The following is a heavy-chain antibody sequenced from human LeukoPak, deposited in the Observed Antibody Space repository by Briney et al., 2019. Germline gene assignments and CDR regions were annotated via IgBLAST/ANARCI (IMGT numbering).Heavy chain of an antibody. Sequence: KPGGSLRLSCAASGFTFSSYSMNWVRQAPGKRLEWVSSISSSSSYIYYADSVKGRFTISRDNAKNSLYLQMNSLRAEDTAVYYCARGVEWNAVDYWGQGTLVTVSS. CDR2: ISSSSSYI. CDR1: GFTFSSYS. CDR3: ARGVEWNAVDY. J-gene: IGHJ4*02. V-gene: IGHV3-21*01. D-gene: IGHD1-1*01.